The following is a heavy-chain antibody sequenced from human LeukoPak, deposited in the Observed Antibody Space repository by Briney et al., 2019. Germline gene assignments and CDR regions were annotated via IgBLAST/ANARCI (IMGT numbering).Heavy chain of an antibody. CDR3: ARDQSWYYYYYGMDV. Sequence: GGSLRLSCAASGFTFGHYWMHWVRQAPGKGLEWVLRIEYNGRMTNYADSVKGRFTISRDNAKNSLYLQMNSLRAEDTAVYYCARDQSWYYYYYGMDVWGQGTTVTVSS. CDR2: IEYNGRMT. CDR1: GFTFGHYW. J-gene: IGHJ6*02. D-gene: IGHD6-13*01. V-gene: IGHV3-74*01.